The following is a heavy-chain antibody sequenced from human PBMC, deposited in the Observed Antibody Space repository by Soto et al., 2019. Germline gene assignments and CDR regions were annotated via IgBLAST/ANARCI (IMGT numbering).Heavy chain of an antibody. Sequence: EVQLVESGGGLVQPGGSLRLSCAASGFTFSSYSMNWVRQAPGKGLEWVSYISSSSSTIYYADSVKGRFTISRDNAKNSLYLQMNSLRDEDTAVYYCASSQQQLGAWAFDYWGQGTLVTVSS. CDR3: ASSQQQLGAWAFDY. CDR2: ISSSSSTI. CDR1: GFTFSSYS. V-gene: IGHV3-48*02. D-gene: IGHD6-13*01. J-gene: IGHJ4*02.